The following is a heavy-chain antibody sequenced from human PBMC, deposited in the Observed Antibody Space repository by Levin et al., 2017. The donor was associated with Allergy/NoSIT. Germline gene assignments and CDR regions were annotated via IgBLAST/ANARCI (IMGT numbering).Heavy chain of an antibody. CDR2: IWYDGSNK. J-gene: IGHJ6*02. CDR3: ARDSLIYGGIGGGMDV. V-gene: IGHV3-33*01. D-gene: IGHD4-23*01. CDR1: GFTFSSYG. Sequence: GGSLRLSCAASGFTFSSYGMHWVRQAPGKGLEWVAVIWYDGSNKYYADSVKGRFTISRDNSKNTLYLQMNSLRAEDTAVYYCARDSLIYGGIGGGMDVWGQGTTVTVSS.